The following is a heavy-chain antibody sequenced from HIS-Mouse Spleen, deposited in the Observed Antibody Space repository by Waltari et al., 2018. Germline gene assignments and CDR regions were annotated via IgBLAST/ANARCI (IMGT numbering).Heavy chain of an antibody. J-gene: IGHJ2*01. V-gene: IGHV4-39*07. CDR3: AREIPYSSSWYDWYFDL. D-gene: IGHD6-13*01. Sequence: QLQLQESGPGRVKPSEILSLTCPVSDASISSSRYYCGWTRQPPGQGLEWIGSIYYSGSTYYNPSLKSRVTISVDTSKNQFSLKLSSVTAADTAVYYCAREIPYSSSWYDWYFDLWGRGTLVTVSS. CDR1: DASISSSRYY. CDR2: IYYSGST.